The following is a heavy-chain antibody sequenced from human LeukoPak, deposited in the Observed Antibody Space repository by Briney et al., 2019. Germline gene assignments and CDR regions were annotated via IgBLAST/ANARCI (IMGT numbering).Heavy chain of an antibody. J-gene: IGHJ4*02. V-gene: IGHV4-39*01. CDR2: IYYSGST. CDR3: ARLEQGDY. CDR1: GGSISSSSYY. Sequence: PSETLSLTCTVSGGSISSSSYYWGWIRQPPGEGLEWIGSIYYSGSTYYNPSLKSRVTISVDTSKNQFSLKLSSVTAADTAVYYCARLEQGDYWGQGTLVTVSS.